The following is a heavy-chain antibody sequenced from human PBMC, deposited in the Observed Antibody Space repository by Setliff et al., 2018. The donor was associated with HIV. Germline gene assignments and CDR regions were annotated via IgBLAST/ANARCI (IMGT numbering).Heavy chain of an antibody. V-gene: IGHV1-69*05. D-gene: IGHD5-18*01. CDR2: IIPIFGPA. CDR1: GGTVSSYA. CDR3: ARDPRSGYDSDTAMVTVYYYYMDV. Sequence: SVKVSCKASGGTVSSYAINWVRQAPGQGLEWMGGIIPIFGPANYAQKFQDRVTITTDESTSTAYMELRSLRYDDTAVYYCARDPRSGYDSDTAMVTVYYYYMDVWGKGTTVTVSS. J-gene: IGHJ6*03.